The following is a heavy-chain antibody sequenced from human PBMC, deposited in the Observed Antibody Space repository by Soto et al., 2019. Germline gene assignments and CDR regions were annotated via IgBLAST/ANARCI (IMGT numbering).Heavy chain of an antibody. D-gene: IGHD2-15*01. CDR1: GFTFGDSY. Sequence: PGGSLRLSCAGSGFTFGDSYMSWIRQAPGKGLEWLSYISPGSRYPAYADSVKGRFTISRDDAKRSLYLQMMSLTAEDTAIYYCVRGGGGGMFDPWGQGTMVTVSS. CDR3: VRGGGGGMFDP. CDR2: ISPGSRYP. J-gene: IGHJ5*02. V-gene: IGHV3-11*06.